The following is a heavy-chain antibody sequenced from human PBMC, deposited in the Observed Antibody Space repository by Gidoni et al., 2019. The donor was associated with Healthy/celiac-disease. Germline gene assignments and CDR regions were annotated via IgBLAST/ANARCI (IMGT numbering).Heavy chain of an antibody. V-gene: IGHV3-23*01. D-gene: IGHD3-10*01. Sequence: EAQLLESGGGLVQPGGSLRLSCAASGFTFRSYAMGWVRQAPGKGLGWVSAIRGSGGSTYYADSVKGRVTISRDNSKNTLYLQMNSLRAEDTAVYYCAKVTYYYGSGSEDDYWGQGTLVTVSS. CDR1: GFTFRSYA. J-gene: IGHJ4*02. CDR2: IRGSGGST. CDR3: AKVTYYYGSGSEDDY.